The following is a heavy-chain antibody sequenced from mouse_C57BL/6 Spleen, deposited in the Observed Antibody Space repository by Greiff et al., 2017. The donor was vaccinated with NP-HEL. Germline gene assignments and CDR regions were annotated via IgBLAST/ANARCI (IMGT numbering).Heavy chain of an antibody. CDR1: GYTFTDYN. Sequence: VQLKQSGPELVKPGASVKIPCKASGYTFTDYNMDWVKQSHGKSLEWIGDINPNNGGTIYNQKFKGKATLTVDKSSSTAYMELRSLTSEDTAVYYCASDSSGYGAWFAYWGQGTLVTVSA. CDR3: ASDSSGYGAWFAY. CDR2: INPNNGGT. V-gene: IGHV1-18*01. D-gene: IGHD3-2*02. J-gene: IGHJ3*01.